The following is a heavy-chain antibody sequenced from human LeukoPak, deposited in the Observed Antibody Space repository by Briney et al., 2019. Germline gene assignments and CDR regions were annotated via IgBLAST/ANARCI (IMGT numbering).Heavy chain of an antibody. J-gene: IGHJ4*02. CDR1: GGSFSGYY. V-gene: IGHV4-34*01. CDR3: ARGQRAPHFRH. D-gene: IGHD3-3*02. CDR2: INHSVST. Sequence: KPSETLSLTFSVYGGSFSGYYWSWIRQPPGKGLELIGEINHSVSTNYNPSIKSRLTISVDTSKNQSSMKLSSVTAADTVVYYCARGQRAPHFRHWAQGPLVTVSS.